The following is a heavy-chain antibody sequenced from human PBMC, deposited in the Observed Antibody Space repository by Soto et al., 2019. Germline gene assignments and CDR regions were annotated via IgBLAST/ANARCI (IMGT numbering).Heavy chain of an antibody. CDR1: GFTFSNYA. CDR3: ANPTGRGGYEVQLVTGFDY. V-gene: IGHV3-23*01. D-gene: IGHD5-12*01. Sequence: PGGSLRLSCAASGFTFSNYAINWVRQSPGKGLEWVSVISGSVGSTYYADSVKGRFTISRDNSKNTLYLQMNSLRAEDTAVYYCANPTGRGGYEVQLVTGFDYWGQGTLVTVSS. J-gene: IGHJ4*02. CDR2: ISGSVGST.